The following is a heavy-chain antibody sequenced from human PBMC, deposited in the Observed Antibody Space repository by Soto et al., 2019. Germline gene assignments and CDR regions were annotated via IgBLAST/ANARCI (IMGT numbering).Heavy chain of an antibody. J-gene: IGHJ3*02. D-gene: IGHD3-22*01. CDR1: GFSLSTSGVG. V-gene: IGHV2-5*02. CDR3: AHTGINTYYYDSSGPREPDDAFDI. Sequence: SGPTLVNPTQTLTLTCTFSGFSLSTSGVGVGWIRQPPGKALEWLALIYWDDDKRYSPSLKSRLTITKDTSKNQVVLTMTNMDPVDTATYYCAHTGINTYYYDSSGPREPDDAFDIWGQGTMVTVSS. CDR2: IYWDDDK.